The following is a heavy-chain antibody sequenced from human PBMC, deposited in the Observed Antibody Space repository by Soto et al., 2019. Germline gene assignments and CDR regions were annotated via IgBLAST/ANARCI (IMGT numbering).Heavy chain of an antibody. CDR1: GFTFRSYW. Sequence: EVQLVESGGGLVQPGGSLRLSCAASGFTFRSYWMSWVRQAPGMGLEWVAIIKQYGSEKYYVDSVKGRFTISRDSAKNSLFLQMSSLRVEDTAVYLCARVMGTDVWSNHAFDLWGQGTMVTVSS. CDR3: ARVMGTDVWSNHAFDL. CDR2: IKQYGSEK. D-gene: IGHD1-1*01. J-gene: IGHJ3*01. V-gene: IGHV3-7*04.